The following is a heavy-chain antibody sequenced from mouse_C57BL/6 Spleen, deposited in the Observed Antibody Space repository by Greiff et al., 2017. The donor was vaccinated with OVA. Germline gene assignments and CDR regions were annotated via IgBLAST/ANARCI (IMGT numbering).Heavy chain of an antibody. CDR3: ARQGGNYDAMDY. CDR2: INSDGGST. V-gene: IGHV5-2*01. J-gene: IGHJ4*01. Sequence: VQLQQSGGGLVQPGESLKLSCESNEYEFPSHDMSWVRKTPEKRLELVAAINSDGGSTYYPDTMERRFIISRDNTKKTLYLQMSSLRSEDTALYYCARQGGNYDAMDYWGQGTSVTVSS. CDR1: EYEFPSHD. D-gene: IGHD2-1*01.